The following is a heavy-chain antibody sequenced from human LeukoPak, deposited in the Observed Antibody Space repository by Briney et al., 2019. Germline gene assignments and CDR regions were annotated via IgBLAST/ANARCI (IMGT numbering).Heavy chain of an antibody. CDR3: AKRERRGYYYGMDV. CDR1: GLTFSSYA. V-gene: IGHV3-23*01. CDR2: ISGSGGST. D-gene: IGHD1-1*01. J-gene: IGHJ6*02. Sequence: GGSLRLSCAASGLTFSSYAMSWVRQAPGKGLEWVSAISGSGGSTYYADSVKGRFTISRDNSKNTLYLQMNSLRAEDTAVYYCAKRERRGYYYGMDVWGQGTTVTVSS.